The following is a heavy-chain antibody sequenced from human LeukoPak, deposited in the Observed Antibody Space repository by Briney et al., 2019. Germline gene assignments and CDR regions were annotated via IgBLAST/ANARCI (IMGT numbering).Heavy chain of an antibody. D-gene: IGHD3-22*01. CDR2: VIPIFCTA. CDR3: ARSENYYDSSGYYSASYYFDY. V-gene: IGHV1-69*05. Sequence: SVKVSCKASGGTFSSYAISWVRQAPGQGLEWMGGVIPIFCTANYAQKFQGRVTITTDESTSAAYMELSSLRSEDTAVYYCARSENYYDSSGYYSASYYFDYWGQGTLVTVSS. CDR1: GGTFSSYA. J-gene: IGHJ4*02.